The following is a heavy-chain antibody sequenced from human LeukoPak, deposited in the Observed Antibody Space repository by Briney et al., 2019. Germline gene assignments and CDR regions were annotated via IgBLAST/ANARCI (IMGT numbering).Heavy chain of an antibody. CDR3: AREYCSGGNCYEFDH. V-gene: IGHV6-1*01. D-gene: IGHD2-15*01. CDR2: TYYRSKWYY. Sequence: SQTLSLTCAISGDIVSSNSATWDWIRQSPSRGLEWLGRTYYRSKWYYDYAVSVISRIKINPDTSKNQFSLQLNSATPEDTAVYYCAREYCSGGNCYEFDHWGQGTLVTVFS. CDR1: GDIVSSNSAT. J-gene: IGHJ4*02.